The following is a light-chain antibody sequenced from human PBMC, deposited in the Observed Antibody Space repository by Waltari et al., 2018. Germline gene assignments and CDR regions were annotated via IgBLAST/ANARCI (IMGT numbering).Light chain of an antibody. Sequence: DIVMTQSPDSLAVSLGERATINCKSSQSVLYSSNNKNYLAWYQQKPGQPPKLLMYWASTRESGVPDRFSGSGSGTDFTLTINSLQAEDVAVYYCQQYYSTPGPTFGGGTKVEIK. CDR2: WAS. J-gene: IGKJ4*01. CDR1: QSVLYSSNNKNY. CDR3: QQYYSTPGPT. V-gene: IGKV4-1*01.